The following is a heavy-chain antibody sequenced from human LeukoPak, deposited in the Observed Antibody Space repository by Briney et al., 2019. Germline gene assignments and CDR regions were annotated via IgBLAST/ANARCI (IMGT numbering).Heavy chain of an antibody. V-gene: IGHV3-9*01. Sequence: GRSLRLSCAASGFTFDDYAMHWVRQAPGKGLEWGSGISWNSGSIGYADSVKGRFTISRDNAKNSLYLQMNSLRTEDTALYYCAKDLSGGMTTDALDIWGQGTMVTVSS. CDR3: AKDLSGGMTTDALDI. CDR1: GFTFDDYA. D-gene: IGHD4-11*01. CDR2: ISWNSGSI. J-gene: IGHJ3*02.